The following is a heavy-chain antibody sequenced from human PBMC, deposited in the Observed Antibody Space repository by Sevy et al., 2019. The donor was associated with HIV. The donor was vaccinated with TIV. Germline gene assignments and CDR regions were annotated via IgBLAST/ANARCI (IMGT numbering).Heavy chain of an antibody. Sequence: SETLSLTCAVYGVSFSGYYWTWIRQPPGKGLEWIGEIMPGGITNYNPSLKSRVTISIDTSKNQFSLKVKSVTAADTAIYYCARGQWEHPFWGQGTQVTVSS. CDR1: GVSFSGYY. CDR2: IMPGGIT. V-gene: IGHV4-34*01. D-gene: IGHD1-26*01. J-gene: IGHJ4*02. CDR3: ARGQWEHPF.